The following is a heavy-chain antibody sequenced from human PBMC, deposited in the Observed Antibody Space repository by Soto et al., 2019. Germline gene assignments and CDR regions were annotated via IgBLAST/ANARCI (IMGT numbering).Heavy chain of an antibody. CDR1: GYTFTSYA. V-gene: IGHV1-3*01. CDR2: INAGNGNT. J-gene: IGHJ6*02. D-gene: IGHD6-13*01. Sequence: ASVKVSCKASGYTFTSYARHWVRQAPGQRLEWMGWINAGNGNTKYSQKFQGRVTITRDTSASTAYMELSSLRSEDTAVYYCARDWKQQLVRDYYYGMDVWGQGTTVTVSS. CDR3: ARDWKQQLVRDYYYGMDV.